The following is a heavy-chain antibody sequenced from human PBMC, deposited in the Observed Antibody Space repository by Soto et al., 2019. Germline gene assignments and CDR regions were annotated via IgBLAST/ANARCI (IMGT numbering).Heavy chain of an antibody. CDR3: ARGPIDYYGSGSYYWFDP. CDR2: IYYSGST. J-gene: IGHJ5*02. Sequence: SETLSLTCTVSGGSISSGGYYWSWIRQHPGKGLEWIGYIYYSGSTYYNPSLKSRVTISVDTSKNQFSLKLSSVTAADTAVYYCARGPIDYYGSGSYYWFDPWGQGTLVTVSS. D-gene: IGHD3-10*01. V-gene: IGHV4-31*03. CDR1: GGSISSGGYY.